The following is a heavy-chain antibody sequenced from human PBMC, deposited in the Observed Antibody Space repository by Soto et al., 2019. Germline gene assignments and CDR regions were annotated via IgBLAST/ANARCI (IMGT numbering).Heavy chain of an antibody. D-gene: IGHD1-26*01. J-gene: IGHJ5*02. V-gene: IGHV4-39*01. CDR3: ARQGRPHGKYNWFDP. Sequence: KPSETLSLTCTVSGGSISSSSYYWGWIRQPPGKGLEWIGSIYYSGSTYYNPSLKSRVTISVDTSKNQFSLKLSSVTAADTAVYYCARQGRPHGKYNWFDPWGQGTLVTVSS. CDR1: GGSISSSSYY. CDR2: IYYSGST.